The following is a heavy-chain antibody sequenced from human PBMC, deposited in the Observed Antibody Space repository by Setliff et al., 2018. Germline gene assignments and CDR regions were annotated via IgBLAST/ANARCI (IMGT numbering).Heavy chain of an antibody. V-gene: IGHV4-34*01. J-gene: IGHJ4*02. D-gene: IGHD3-3*01. Sequence: SETLSLTCTVYGGSFSDYYWGWVRQPPGKGLEWIGEINHSGSTNYIPSLKSRLTISVDTSKNQFSLKLSSVTAADTAAYYCRFWSGYYKNDYWGQGTLVTSPQ. CDR2: INHSGST. CDR1: GGSFSDYY. CDR3: RFWSGYYKNDY.